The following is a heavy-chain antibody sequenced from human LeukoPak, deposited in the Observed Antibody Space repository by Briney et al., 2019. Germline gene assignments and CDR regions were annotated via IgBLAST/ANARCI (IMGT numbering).Heavy chain of an antibody. CDR1: RFIFDNYG. Sequence: GGSLRLSCAASRFIFDNYGMTWVRQAPGKGLEWVSGISDDGYSTYYADSVKGRFTISRDNSKNTLFLQVNSLRAEDTAVYYCAKDARRTFGLSSGLYRGSYYFDYWGQGTLVTVSS. D-gene: IGHD6-19*01. J-gene: IGHJ4*02. V-gene: IGHV3-23*01. CDR3: AKDARRTFGLSSGLYRGSYYFDY. CDR2: ISDDGYST.